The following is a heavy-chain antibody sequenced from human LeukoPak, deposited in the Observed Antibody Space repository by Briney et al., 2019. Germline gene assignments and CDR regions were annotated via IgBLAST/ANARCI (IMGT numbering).Heavy chain of an antibody. D-gene: IGHD5-24*01. Sequence: SGTLSLTCTVSGGSISSSSYYWGWIRQPPGKGLEWIGSIYYSGSTYYNPSLKSRVTISVDTSKNQFSLKLSSVTAADTAVYYCARDDDGLHWGQGTLVTVSS. J-gene: IGHJ4*02. V-gene: IGHV4-39*07. CDR1: GGSISSSSYY. CDR2: IYYSGST. CDR3: ARDDDGLH.